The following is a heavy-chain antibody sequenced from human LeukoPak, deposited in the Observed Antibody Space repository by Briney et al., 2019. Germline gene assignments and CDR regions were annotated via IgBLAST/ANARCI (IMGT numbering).Heavy chain of an antibody. CDR1: GFTFSSYS. Sequence: PGGSLRLSCAASGFTFSSYSMNWVRQAPGKGLEWVSSISSSSSYIYYADSVKGRFTISRDNAKNSLYLQMNSLRAEDTAVYYCARVWGDYGDYGRKYYYYYMDVWGKGTTVTVSS. CDR3: ARVWGDYGDYGRKYYYYYMDV. V-gene: IGHV3-21*04. D-gene: IGHD4-17*01. CDR2: ISSSSSYI. J-gene: IGHJ6*03.